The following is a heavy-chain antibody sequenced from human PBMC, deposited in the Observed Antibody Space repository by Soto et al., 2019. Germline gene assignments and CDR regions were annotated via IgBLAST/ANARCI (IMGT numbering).Heavy chain of an antibody. CDR1: GFTFSSYS. V-gene: IGHV3-21*01. CDR3: ARVSTAYYYGMDV. J-gene: IGHJ6*02. Sequence: EVQLVESGGGLVKPWGSLRLSCAASGFTFSSYSMNWVRQAPGKGLEWVSSISSSSSYIYYADSVKGRFTISRDNAKNSLYLQMNSLRAEDTAVYYCARVSTAYYYGMDVWGQGTTVTVSS. CDR2: ISSSSSYI.